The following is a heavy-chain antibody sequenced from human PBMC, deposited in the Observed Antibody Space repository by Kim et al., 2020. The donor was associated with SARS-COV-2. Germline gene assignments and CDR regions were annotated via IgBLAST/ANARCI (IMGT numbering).Heavy chain of an antibody. CDR2: IYYSGST. D-gene: IGHD3-22*01. Sequence: SETLSLTCTVSGGSISSGGYYWSWIRQHPGKGLEWIGYIYYSGSTYYNPSLKSRVTISVDTSKNQFSLKLSSVTAADTAVYYCARARITMIVVQYFDYWGQGTLVTVSS. V-gene: IGHV4-31*03. J-gene: IGHJ4*02. CDR1: GGSISSGGYY. CDR3: ARARITMIVVQYFDY.